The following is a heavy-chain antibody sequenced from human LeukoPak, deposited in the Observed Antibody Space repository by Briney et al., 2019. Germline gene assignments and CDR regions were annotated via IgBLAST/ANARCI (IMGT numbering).Heavy chain of an antibody. CDR2: IKSKTDGGTT. CDR3: TTDPLEWLHPDY. V-gene: IGHV3-15*01. CDR1: GFTFSNAW. Sequence: GGSLRLSCSASGFTFSNAWMSWVRQAPGKGLEWVGRIKSKTDGGTTDYAAPVKGRFTISRDDSKNTLYLQMNSLKTEDTAVYYCTTDPLEWLHPDYWGQGTLVTVSS. J-gene: IGHJ4*02. D-gene: IGHD3-3*01.